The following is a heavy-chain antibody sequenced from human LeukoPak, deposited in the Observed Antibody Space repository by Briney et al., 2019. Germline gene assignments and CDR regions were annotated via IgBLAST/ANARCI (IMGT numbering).Heavy chain of an antibody. CDR1: GGSSNNYY. J-gene: IGHJ4*02. CDR3: ARESGYYYDASGHTFDY. Sequence: PSETLSLTCTVSGGSSNNYYWSWIRQSAGKGLEWIGRIYTSGSTNYNPSLKSRVSMSVDTSKNQFSLRLRSVTAADTAVYYCARESGYYYDASGHTFDYWGQGILVTVSS. D-gene: IGHD3-22*01. V-gene: IGHV4-4*07. CDR2: IYTSGST.